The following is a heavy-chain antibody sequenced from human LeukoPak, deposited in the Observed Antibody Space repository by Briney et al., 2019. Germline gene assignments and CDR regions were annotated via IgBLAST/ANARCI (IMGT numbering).Heavy chain of an antibody. Sequence: SETLSLTCTVSGGSISSSSYCWGWIRQPPGKGLESIGSIYYSGSTYYNPSLKSRVTISVDTSKNQFSLKLSSVTAADTAVYYCAREIKYYPSRQGIDYWGQGTLVTVSS. CDR3: AREIKYYPSRQGIDY. J-gene: IGHJ4*02. V-gene: IGHV4-39*07. CDR1: GGSISSSSYC. CDR2: IYYSGST. D-gene: IGHD3-10*01.